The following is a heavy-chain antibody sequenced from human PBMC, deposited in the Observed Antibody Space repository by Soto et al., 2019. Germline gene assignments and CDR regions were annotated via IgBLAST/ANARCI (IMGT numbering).Heavy chain of an antibody. CDR2: ISSGGDAI. V-gene: IGHV3-11*01. D-gene: IGHD6-6*01. Sequence: QVQLVESGGGLVKPGGSLRLSCAASGFSFSDHFMSWLRQAPGKGLEWVAYISSGGDAIYYADSVKGRFTISRDNAKKSLHPPMNSLDADDAAVYYCARDRGQLVLDYWGQGILVSVSS. CDR1: GFSFSDHF. J-gene: IGHJ4*02. CDR3: ARDRGQLVLDY.